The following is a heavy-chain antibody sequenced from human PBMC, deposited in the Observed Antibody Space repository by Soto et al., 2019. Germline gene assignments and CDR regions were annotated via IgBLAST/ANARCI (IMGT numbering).Heavy chain of an antibody. J-gene: IGHJ4*02. V-gene: IGHV3-15*01. CDR1: GFTFSNAW. CDR3: TTEPMTTVTTMDY. Sequence: GGSLRLSCAASGFTFSNAWMSWVRQAPGKGLEWVGRIKSKTDGGTTDYAAPVKGRFTISRDDSKNTLYLQMNSLKTEDTAVYYCTTEPMTTVTTMDYWGQGTLVTVSS. CDR2: IKSKTDGGTT. D-gene: IGHD4-17*01.